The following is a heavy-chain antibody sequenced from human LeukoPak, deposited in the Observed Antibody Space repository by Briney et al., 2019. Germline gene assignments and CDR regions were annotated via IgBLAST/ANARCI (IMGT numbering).Heavy chain of an antibody. V-gene: IGHV3-23*01. CDR1: GFSFSSYA. J-gene: IGHJ4*02. D-gene: IGHD3-3*01. CDR3: AKDPRSDGITISGVVITRGTWYFDS. CDR2: ISGSGGST. Sequence: GGSLRLSCAASGFSFSSYAMSWVRQAPGKGLEWVSGISGSGGSTLYADSVKGRFTISRDNSENTLKLEVNSLRAEDTAVYYCAKDPRSDGITISGVVITRGTWYFDSWGQGTLVTVSS.